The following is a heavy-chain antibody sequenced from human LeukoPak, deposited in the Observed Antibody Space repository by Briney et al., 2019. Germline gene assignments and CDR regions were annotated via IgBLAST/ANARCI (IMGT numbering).Heavy chain of an antibody. CDR2: ISSSGDIT. J-gene: IGHJ4*02. CDR3: AKDDAWLQFGN. V-gene: IGHV3-23*01. D-gene: IGHD5-24*01. Sequence: GGSLRLSCAASGFTFSSYTMIWVRQGPGKGLEWVSGISSSGDITYYEDSVKGRFTISRDNSKNTLYLQMNSLRAEDTAVYYCAKDDAWLQFGNWGQGTLVTVSS. CDR1: GFTFSSYT.